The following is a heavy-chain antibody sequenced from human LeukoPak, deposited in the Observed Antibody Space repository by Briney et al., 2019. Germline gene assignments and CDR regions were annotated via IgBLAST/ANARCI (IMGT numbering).Heavy chain of an antibody. CDR3: ARESVLMVYAINY. Sequence: SETLSLTCTVSGGSISSSSYYWGWIRQPPGKGLEWIGSIYYSGSTYYNPPLKSRVTISVDTSKNQFSLKLSSVTAADTAVYYCARESVLMVYAINYWGQGTLVTVSS. V-gene: IGHV4-39*01. D-gene: IGHD2-8*01. CDR2: IYYSGST. CDR1: GGSISSSSYY. J-gene: IGHJ4*02.